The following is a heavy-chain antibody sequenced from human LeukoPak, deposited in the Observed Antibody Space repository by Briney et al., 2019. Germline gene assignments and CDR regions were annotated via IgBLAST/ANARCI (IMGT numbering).Heavy chain of an antibody. CDR2: INPSGGST. D-gene: IGHD3-3*01. Sequence: ASVKVSCKAAGYTFTSYYMHWVRQAPGQGLEWMGIINPSGGSTSYAQTFQGRVTMTRDTSTSTVYMELSSLRSEDTAVYYCARDFNDFWSGYQPAYYYYYMDVWGIGTTVTASS. V-gene: IGHV1-46*01. CDR1: GYTFTSYY. CDR3: ARDFNDFWSGYQPAYYYYYMDV. J-gene: IGHJ6*03.